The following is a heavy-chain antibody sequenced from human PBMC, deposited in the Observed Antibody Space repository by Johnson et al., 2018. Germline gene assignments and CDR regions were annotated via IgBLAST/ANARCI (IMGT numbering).Heavy chain of an antibody. J-gene: IGHJ1*01. D-gene: IGHD3-3*01. CDR2: ISDDGRNK. V-gene: IGHV3-30*03. Sequence: QVQLVESGGGVVQPGRSLRLSCAASGFTFSSYGMHWVRQAPGKGLEWVAVISDDGRNKFYADSVKGRFTIPRDNSKNTLYLQMNSLRAEDTAVYSCAVPNGGYFDFWSGLEYFQHWGQGTLVTVSS. CDR3: AVPNGGYFDFWSGLEYFQH. CDR1: GFTFSSYG.